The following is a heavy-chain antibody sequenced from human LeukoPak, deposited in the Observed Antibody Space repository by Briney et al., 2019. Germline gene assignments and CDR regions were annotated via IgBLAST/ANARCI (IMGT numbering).Heavy chain of an antibody. Sequence: ASVKVSCKASGYTFTSYGISWVRQAPGQGLEWMGWISAYNDNTDYAQKLQGRVTMTTDTSTSTAYMELRSLRSDDTAVYYCANKRNTAPYYFDYWGQGTLVTVSS. CDR1: GYTFTSYG. D-gene: IGHD5-18*01. CDR3: ANKRNTAPYYFDY. V-gene: IGHV1-18*01. J-gene: IGHJ4*02. CDR2: ISAYNDNT.